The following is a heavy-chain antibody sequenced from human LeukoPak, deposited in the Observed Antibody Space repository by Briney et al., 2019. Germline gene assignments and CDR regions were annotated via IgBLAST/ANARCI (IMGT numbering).Heavy chain of an antibody. J-gene: IGHJ4*02. D-gene: IGHD2/OR15-2a*01. CDR3: TTVSHFYL. V-gene: IGHV3-15*01. Sequence: GGSLRLSCAASGFSFSNAWLRWVRQAPGKGLEWVGRIKNGGTTDYAAPVEGRFTISRDDSKATLYLQMDSLKTEDTAIYYCTTVSHFYLGGQGTLVTVSS. CDR2: IKNGGTT. CDR1: GFSFSNAW.